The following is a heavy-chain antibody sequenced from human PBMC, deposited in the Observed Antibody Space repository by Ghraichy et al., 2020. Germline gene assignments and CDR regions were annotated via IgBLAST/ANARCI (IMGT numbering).Heavy chain of an antibody. D-gene: IGHD5-18*01. V-gene: IGHV4-59*08. CDR3: ARQGWTAMVTNYYGMDV. CDR2: IYYSGST. CDR1: GGSISSYY. J-gene: IGHJ6*02. Sequence: SETLSLTCTVSGGSISSYYWSWIRQPPGKGLEWIGYIYYSGSTNYNPSLKSRVTISVDTSKNQFSLKLSSVTAADTAVYYCARQGWTAMVTNYYGMDVWGQGTTVTVSS.